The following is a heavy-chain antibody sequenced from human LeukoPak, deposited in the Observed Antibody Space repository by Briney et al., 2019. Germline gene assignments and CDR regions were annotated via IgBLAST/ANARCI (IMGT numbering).Heavy chain of an antibody. V-gene: IGHV3-53*01. CDR2: IYSGGAT. J-gene: IGHJ4*02. D-gene: IGHD6-19*01. CDR1: EFSVSSNY. Sequence: PGGSLRLSCAVSEFSVSSNYMNWVRQAPGKGLEWVSVIYSGGATHYADSVRGRFTISRDNSKNMVSLQMTSLGAEDTAVYYCARGRFSGPDDYWGQGTLVTVSS. CDR3: ARGRFSGPDDY.